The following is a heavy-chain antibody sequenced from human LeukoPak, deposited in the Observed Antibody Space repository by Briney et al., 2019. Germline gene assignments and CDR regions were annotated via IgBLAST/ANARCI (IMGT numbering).Heavy chain of an antibody. J-gene: IGHJ4*02. CDR2: INTDGSST. CDR1: GFTLSDSY. CDR3: ARDRYSSGWYDY. V-gene: IGHV3-74*01. D-gene: IGHD6-19*01. Sequence: GGSLRLSCGASGFTLSDSYMSWIRQAPGKGLVWVSRINTDGSSTSYADSVKGRFTISRDNAKNTLYLQMNSLGGEDTAVYYCARDRYSSGWYDYWGQGTLVTVSS.